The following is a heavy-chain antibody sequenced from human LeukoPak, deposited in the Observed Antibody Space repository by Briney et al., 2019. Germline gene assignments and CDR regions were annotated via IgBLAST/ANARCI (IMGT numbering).Heavy chain of an antibody. J-gene: IGHJ4*02. D-gene: IGHD2-8*01. CDR2: ISGSGGST. Sequence: GGSLRLSCAASGFTFSSYAMSWVRQAPGKGLEWVSAISGSGGSTYYADSVEGRFTISRDNSKSTLYLQMNSLRDDDSAAYFCARVYLERLTAGYFDHWGQGTQVTVSP. CDR1: GFTFSSYA. V-gene: IGHV3-23*01. CDR3: ARVYLERLTAGYFDH.